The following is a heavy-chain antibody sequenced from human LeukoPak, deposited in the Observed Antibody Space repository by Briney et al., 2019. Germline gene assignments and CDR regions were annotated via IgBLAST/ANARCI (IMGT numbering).Heavy chain of an antibody. CDR3: ARQHRAEAARVFDY. J-gene: IGHJ4*02. Sequence: SETLFLTCAVYGGSFSGYYWSWIRQPPGKGLEWIGSIYYSGSTYYNPSLKSRVTISVDTSKNQFSLKLSSVTAADTAVYYCARQHRAEAARVFDYWGQGTLVTVSS. D-gene: IGHD6-6*01. V-gene: IGHV4-34*01. CDR2: IYYSGST. CDR1: GGSFSGYY.